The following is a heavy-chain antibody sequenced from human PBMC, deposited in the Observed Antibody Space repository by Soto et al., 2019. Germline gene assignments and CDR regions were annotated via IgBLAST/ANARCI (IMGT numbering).Heavy chain of an antibody. CDR2: ISGDGVTT. D-gene: IGHD3-9*01. V-gene: IGHV3-74*01. CDR3: AREYYGLLTGYYTDY. Sequence: EVQLVESGGDLVQRGGSLRLSCAASGFTFSSYWMHWVRHTPGKGLDWVARISGDGVTTYYADSVTGRFTVSRDNANHTLSLQISGLRAEDTAVYYCAREYYGLLTGYYTDYWGQGTLVSVSS. J-gene: IGHJ4*02. CDR1: GFTFSSYW.